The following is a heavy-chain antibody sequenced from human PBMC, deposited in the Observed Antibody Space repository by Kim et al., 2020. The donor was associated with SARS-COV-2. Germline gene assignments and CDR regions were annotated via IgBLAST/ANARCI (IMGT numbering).Heavy chain of an antibody. D-gene: IGHD1-20*01. J-gene: IGHJ4*02. CDR3: ARGGQLWLPPPNRITGTTEEGYFVY. CDR1: GGSISSYY. CDR2: IYYSGST. V-gene: IGHV4-59*01. Sequence: SETLSLTCTVSGGSISSYYWSWIRQPPGKGLEWIGYIYYSGSTNYNPSLKSRVTISVDTSKNQFSLKLSSVTAADTAVYYCARGGQLWLPPPNRITGTTEEGYFVYWGQRTLVTVSS.